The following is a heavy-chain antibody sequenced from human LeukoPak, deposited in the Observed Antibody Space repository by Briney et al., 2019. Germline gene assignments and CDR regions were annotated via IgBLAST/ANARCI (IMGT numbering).Heavy chain of an antibody. Sequence: GGSLRLSCAASGFTFSSYAMHWVRQAPGKGLEWVAVISYDGSNRYYADSVKGRFTISRDNAKNMLYLQINSLRVEDTAIYYCARGGKLEPTAMPSWGQGSLVVVSS. CDR1: GFTFSSYA. V-gene: IGHV3-30*04. CDR2: ISYDGSNR. CDR3: ARGGKLEPTAMPS. D-gene: IGHD2-2*01. J-gene: IGHJ5*02.